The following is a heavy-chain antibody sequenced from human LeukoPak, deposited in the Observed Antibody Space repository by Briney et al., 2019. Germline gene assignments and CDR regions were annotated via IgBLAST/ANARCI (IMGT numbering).Heavy chain of an antibody. CDR3: ARQMVRGVMWRYFDY. CDR2: IYYSGST. J-gene: IGHJ4*02. Sequence: SQTLSLTCTVSGGSISSGDYYWSWIRQPPGKGLEWIGYIYYSGSTYYNPSLKSRVTISADTSKNQFSLKLSSVTAADTAVYYCARQMVRGVMWRYFDYWGQGTLVTVSS. V-gene: IGHV4-30-4*01. CDR1: GGSISSGDYY. D-gene: IGHD3-10*01.